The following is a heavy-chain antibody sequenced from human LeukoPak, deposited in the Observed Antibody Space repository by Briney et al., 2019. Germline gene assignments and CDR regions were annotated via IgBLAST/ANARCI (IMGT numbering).Heavy chain of an antibody. CDR2: ISHVGNTD. V-gene: IGHV3-30*04. CDR3: AREGAWYAFDY. J-gene: IGHJ4*02. CDR1: GFTCSSYA. Sequence: GGSLRLSCAASGFTCSSYAMHWVRQTPGKGLEWVAVISHVGNTDYYADSVKGRFTISRDNSKSTLYLQVNSLRAEDTAVYYCAREGAWYAFDYWGQGTLVTVSS. D-gene: IGHD6-19*01.